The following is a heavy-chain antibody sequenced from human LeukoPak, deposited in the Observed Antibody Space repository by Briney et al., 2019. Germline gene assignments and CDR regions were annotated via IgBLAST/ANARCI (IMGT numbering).Heavy chain of an antibody. D-gene: IGHD4-23*01. CDR1: GGSISSYY. CDR3: ARDNSGWYYYYMDV. CDR2: IYYSGST. V-gene: IGHV4-59*01. J-gene: IGHJ6*03. Sequence: SETLSLTCTVSGGSISSYYWSWIRQPPGKGLEWIGYIYYSGSTNYNPSLKSRVTISVDTSKNQFSLKLSSVTAADTAVYYCARDNSGWYYYYMDVWGKGTTVTVSS.